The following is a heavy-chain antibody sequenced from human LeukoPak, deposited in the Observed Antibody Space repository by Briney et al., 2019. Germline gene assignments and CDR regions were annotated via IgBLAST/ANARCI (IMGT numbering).Heavy chain of an antibody. D-gene: IGHD6-19*01. Sequence: GGSLRLSCAASGFTLSSYWMTWVRQAPGKGLEWVANIKEDGNEKYHVDSVKGRFTISRDNSKNTLFLEMNSLRAEDTAVYYCAKALTSGWYLDAFNIWGQGTMVTVSS. CDR1: GFTLSSYW. CDR2: IKEDGNEK. V-gene: IGHV3-7*01. J-gene: IGHJ3*02. CDR3: AKALTSGWYLDAFNI.